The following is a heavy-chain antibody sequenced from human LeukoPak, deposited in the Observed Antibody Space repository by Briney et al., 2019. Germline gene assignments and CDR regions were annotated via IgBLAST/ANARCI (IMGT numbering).Heavy chain of an antibody. J-gene: IGHJ4*02. V-gene: IGHV4-59*12. Sequence: ASETLSLTCTVSGDSISSYYWSWIRQPPGKGLEWIGYIYHSGNTNSNPSLKSRVTISVDTSKNQFSLKLSSVTAADTAVYYCARKPRGMPFDYWGQGTLVTVSS. D-gene: IGHD3-16*01. CDR2: IYHSGNT. CDR1: GDSISSYY. CDR3: ARKPRGMPFDY.